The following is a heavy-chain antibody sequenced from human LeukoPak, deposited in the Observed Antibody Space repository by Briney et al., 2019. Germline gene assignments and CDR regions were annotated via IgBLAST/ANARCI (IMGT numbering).Heavy chain of an antibody. CDR1: GGSFSGYY. D-gene: IGHD4-17*01. CDR3: ASKGDGDRLDY. V-gene: IGHV4-34*01. CDR2: INHSGST. Sequence: PSETLSLTCAVYGGSFSGYYWSWIRQPPGKGLEWIGEINHSGSTNYNPSLKRRVTISVDTPKNQFSLKLSSVTAADTAVYYCASKGDGDRLDYWGQGTLVTVSS. J-gene: IGHJ4*02.